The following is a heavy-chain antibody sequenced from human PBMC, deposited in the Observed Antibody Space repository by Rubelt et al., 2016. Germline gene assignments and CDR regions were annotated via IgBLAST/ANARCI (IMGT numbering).Heavy chain of an antibody. CDR3: ARGSEYRRRSLGY. CDR1: GGSISSSSYY. V-gene: IGHV4-39*07. J-gene: IGHJ4*02. CDR2: IYYSGST. D-gene: IGHD2/OR15-2a*01. Sequence: QVQLQQWGAGLLKPSETLSLTCAVSGGSISSSSYYWGWIRQPPGKGLEWIGSIYYSGSTYYNRSRKGGVTSSVETARNPFALKLSCVTAADTAVYYCARGSEYRRRSLGYWGQGTLVTVSS.